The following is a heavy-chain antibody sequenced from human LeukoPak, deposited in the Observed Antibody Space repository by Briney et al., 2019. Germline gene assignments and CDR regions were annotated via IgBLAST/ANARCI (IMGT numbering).Heavy chain of an antibody. CDR3: ARDRQWLGNHDAFDI. CDR2: ISYDGSNK. CDR1: GFTFSSYA. D-gene: IGHD6-19*01. V-gene: IGHV3-30-3*01. J-gene: IGHJ3*02. Sequence: PGGSLRLSCAASGFTFSSYAMHWVRQVPGKGLEWVAVISYDGSNKYYADSVKGRFTISRDNSKNTLYLQMNSLRAEDTAVYYCARDRQWLGNHDAFDIWGQGTMVTVSS.